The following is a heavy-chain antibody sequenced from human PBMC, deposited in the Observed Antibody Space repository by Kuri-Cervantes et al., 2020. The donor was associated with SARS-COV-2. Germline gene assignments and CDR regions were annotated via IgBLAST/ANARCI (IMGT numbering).Heavy chain of an antibody. V-gene: IGHV3-21*01. CDR2: ITRSSVYI. Sequence: GESLKISCAASGFTFSFFGMHWVRQAPGKGLEWVSSITRSSVYISYADSLKGRFTISRDNAKNSLYLQMNSLRAEDTAVYYCAKDRSNPRLPYTGTFDYWGQGTLVTVSS. J-gene: IGHJ4*02. CDR3: AKDRSNPRLPYTGTFDY. CDR1: GFTFSFFG. D-gene: IGHD1-14*01.